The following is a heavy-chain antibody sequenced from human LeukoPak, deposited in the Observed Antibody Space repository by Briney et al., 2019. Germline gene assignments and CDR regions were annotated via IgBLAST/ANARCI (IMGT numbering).Heavy chain of an antibody. CDR2: IWYDGSNK. J-gene: IGHJ6*03. CDR1: GFAFSSYG. D-gene: IGHD3-3*01. V-gene: IGHV3-33*06. CDR3: AKDRSGRYYMDV. Sequence: QSAGSLRLSCAASGFAFSSYGMHWVRQAPGKGLDWVAVIWYDGSNKYYADSVKGRFTISRDNSKNTLYLQMNSLRAEDTAVYYCAKDRSGRYYMDVWGKGTTLTVSS.